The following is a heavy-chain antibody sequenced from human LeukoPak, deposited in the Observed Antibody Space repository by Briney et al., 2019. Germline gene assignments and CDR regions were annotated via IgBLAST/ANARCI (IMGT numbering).Heavy chain of an antibody. D-gene: IGHD5-18*01. Sequence: GRSLGLSCEASGFTFSSYGVFWVRQAPGKGLEWVAVISYDGNNKHYADSVKGRFTISRDNSKNTVFLQTNSLRAEDTALYYCAKARSRGYTATYFDYWGQGILVTVSS. CDR2: ISYDGNNK. CDR3: AKARSRGYTATYFDY. J-gene: IGHJ4*02. V-gene: IGHV3-30*18. CDR1: GFTFSSYG.